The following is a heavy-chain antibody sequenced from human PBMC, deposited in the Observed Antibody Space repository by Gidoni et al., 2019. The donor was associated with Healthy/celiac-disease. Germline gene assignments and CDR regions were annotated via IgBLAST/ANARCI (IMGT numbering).Heavy chain of an antibody. CDR2: IYTSGST. J-gene: IGHJ4*02. D-gene: IGHD6-19*01. Sequence: QVQRQESGPGLVKPTETLSLTCTRAGVSISSSYWSWIRQPAGKGREWFVRIYTSGSTNYNPSLKSRVTMSVDTSKNQCSLKLSSVTAAATAVYYCASAPPYSSGWYVYWGQGTLVTVSS. CDR3: ASAPPYSSGWYVY. CDR1: GVSISSSY. V-gene: IGHV4-4*07.